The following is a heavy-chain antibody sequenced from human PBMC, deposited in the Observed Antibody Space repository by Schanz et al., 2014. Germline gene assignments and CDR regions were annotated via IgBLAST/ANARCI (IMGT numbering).Heavy chain of an antibody. D-gene: IGHD2-15*01. Sequence: VQLVESGAEVKKPGVSVKVSCKASGYTFTTYYIHWVRQAPGQGLEWMGKINPSSGTTRIAQNFQGRLTVTRDTSTSTVNMELSSLRSEDTAVYYCARGSLAGYVALLMAANDYWGQGTLLTVSS. CDR1: GYTFTTYY. CDR2: INPSSGTT. V-gene: IGHV1-46*01. J-gene: IGHJ4*02. CDR3: ARGSLAGYVALLMAANDY.